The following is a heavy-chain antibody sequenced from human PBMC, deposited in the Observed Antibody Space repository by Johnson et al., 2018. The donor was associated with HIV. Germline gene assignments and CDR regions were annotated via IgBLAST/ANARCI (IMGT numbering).Heavy chain of an antibody. CDR2: ISSDGTDT. CDR1: GFTFSRYW. V-gene: IGHV3-74*02. Sequence: VQLVESGGGLVQPGGSLILSCAASGFTFSRYWMHWVRQAPGKGLVWVSRISSDGTDTYYADSVKGRFTISRDNARNTMYLQMNSLRAGDTAVYYCARAVGVWGDQLGFDIWGQGTMVTVSS. D-gene: IGHD3-16*01. J-gene: IGHJ3*02. CDR3: ARAVGVWGDQLGFDI.